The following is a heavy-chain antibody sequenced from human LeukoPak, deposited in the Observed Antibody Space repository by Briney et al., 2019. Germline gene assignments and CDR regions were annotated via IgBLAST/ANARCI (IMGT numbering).Heavy chain of an antibody. CDR1: GFTFSDNA. CDR3: TSGYSSSWYPPPFDY. V-gene: IGHV3-49*04. J-gene: IGHJ4*02. Sequence: GRSLRLSCTASGFTFSDNAMSWVRQAPGKGLEWVGFIRGKAYGGTTQYAASVKGRFTISRDDSKSIAYLQMNSLKTEDTAVYYCTSGYSSSWYPPPFDYWGQGTLITVSS. D-gene: IGHD6-13*01. CDR2: IRGKAYGGTT.